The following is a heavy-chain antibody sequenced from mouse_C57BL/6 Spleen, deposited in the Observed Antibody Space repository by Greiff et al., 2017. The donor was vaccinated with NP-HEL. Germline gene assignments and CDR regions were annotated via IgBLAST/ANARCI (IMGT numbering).Heavy chain of an antibody. J-gene: IGHJ2*01. CDR1: GFTFSSYT. D-gene: IGHD1-1*01. CDR2: ISGGGGNT. CDR3: ARRNYGSSLFDY. V-gene: IGHV5-9*01. Sequence: EVKVEESGGGLVKPGGSLKLSCAASGFTFSSYTMSWVRQTPEKRLEWVATISGGGGNTYYPDSVKGRFTISRDNAKNTLYLQMSSLRSEDTALYYCARRNYGSSLFDYWGQGTTLTVSS.